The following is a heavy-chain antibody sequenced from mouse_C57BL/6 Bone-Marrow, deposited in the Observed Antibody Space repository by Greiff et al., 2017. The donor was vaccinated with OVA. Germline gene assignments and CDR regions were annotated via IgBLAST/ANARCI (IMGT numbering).Heavy chain of an antibody. Sequence: QVQLQPSGTELVKPGASVKLSCKASGYTFTSYWMPWVKQRPGQGLEWIGNINPSNGGTNYNEKFKSKATLTVAKSSSTAYMQLSSLTSEDSAVYYCARPGGYYGSAMDYWGQGTSLTVSS. J-gene: IGHJ4*01. V-gene: IGHV1-53*01. CDR3: ARPGGYYGSAMDY. CDR1: GYTFTSYW. CDR2: INPSNGGT. D-gene: IGHD2-3*01.